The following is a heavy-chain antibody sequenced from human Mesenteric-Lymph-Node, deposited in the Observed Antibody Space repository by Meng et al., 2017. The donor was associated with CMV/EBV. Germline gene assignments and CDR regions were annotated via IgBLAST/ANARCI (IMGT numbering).Heavy chain of an antibody. CDR2: TYYRSKWSN. V-gene: IGHV6-1*01. CDR3: ARATSGRFDS. D-gene: IGHD1-26*01. CDR1: GDSVSSNSAA. J-gene: IGHJ5*01. Sequence: SETLSLTCAISGDSVSSNSAAWNWIRQSPSRGLEWLGRTYYRSKWSNDYAESLKGRITINSDTSKNQFSLQLNSVTPEDTAVFFCARATSGRFDSWGHGTQVTVSS.